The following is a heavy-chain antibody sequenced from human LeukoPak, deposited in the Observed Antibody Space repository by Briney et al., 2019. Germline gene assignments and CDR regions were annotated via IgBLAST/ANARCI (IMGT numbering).Heavy chain of an antibody. V-gene: IGHV3-13*01. J-gene: IGHJ3*02. CDR3: ARENVVATWYQRRYNSRGAFDI. CDR2: IGTAGDT. D-gene: IGHD1-1*01. Sequence: GGSLRLSCAASGFTFSSYDMHWVRQATGKGLEWVSAIGTAGDTYYPGSVKGRFTISRENAKNSLYLQMNSLRAGDTAVYYCARENVVATWYQRRYNSRGAFDIWGQGTMVTVSS. CDR1: GFTFSSYD.